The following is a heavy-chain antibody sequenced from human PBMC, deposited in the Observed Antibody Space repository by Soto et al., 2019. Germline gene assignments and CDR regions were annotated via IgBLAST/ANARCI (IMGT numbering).Heavy chain of an antibody. CDR2: INSDGSST. D-gene: IGHD2-15*01. V-gene: IGHV3-74*01. CDR1: GFTFSSYW. J-gene: IGHJ4*02. CDR3: VRTSLVVAAATREDY. Sequence: EVQLVESGGGLVQPGGSLSLSCAASGFTFSSYWLHWVRQAPGKGRVWGSRINSDGSSTRYADSVKGRFTISRYNTKNTLYRQMNSLRAEDTAVYYCVRTSLVVAAATREDYWGQGTLGTVSS.